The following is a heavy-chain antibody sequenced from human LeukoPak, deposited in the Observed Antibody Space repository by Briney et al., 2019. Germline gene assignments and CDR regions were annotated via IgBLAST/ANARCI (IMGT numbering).Heavy chain of an antibody. Sequence: ASVKVSCKASGYTFTSYGISWVRQAPGQGLEWMGWISAYNGNTNYAQKLQGRVTMTTDTSTSTAYTELRSLRSDDTAVYYCARDGVYNWNGGHVADYYGMDVWGQGTTVTVSS. CDR2: ISAYNGNT. D-gene: IGHD1-1*01. CDR1: GYTFTSYG. J-gene: IGHJ6*02. CDR3: ARDGVYNWNGGHVADYYGMDV. V-gene: IGHV1-18*01.